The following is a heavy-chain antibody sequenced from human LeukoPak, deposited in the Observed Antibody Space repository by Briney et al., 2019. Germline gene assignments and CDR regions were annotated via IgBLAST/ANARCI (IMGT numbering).Heavy chain of an antibody. D-gene: IGHD1-26*01. CDR3: TTERNWELLRPLGMDI. Sequence: GGSLRLSCAASGFNFNYVWMSWVRQAPGKGLEWVGRIRTKIDGETRDYAAPVKGRFTISRDDSKTTLYLQMNSLKTEDSAVYYCTTERNWELLRPLGMDIWGQGTTVTVSS. V-gene: IGHV3-15*01. J-gene: IGHJ6*02. CDR2: IRTKIDGETR. CDR1: GFNFNYVW.